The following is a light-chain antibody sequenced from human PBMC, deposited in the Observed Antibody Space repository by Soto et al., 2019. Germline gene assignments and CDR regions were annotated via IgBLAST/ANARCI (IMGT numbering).Light chain of an antibody. CDR3: QQRSNWPG. CDR2: DAS. J-gene: IGKJ3*01. V-gene: IGKV3-11*01. Sequence: EIVLTQSPATLSLSPGDRATLSCRASQSVSSYLAWYQQKPGQAPRLLIYDASNRATGIPARFSGSGSGTDFTLTISSLEPEDFAVYYCQQRSNWPGFGPGTKVDIK. CDR1: QSVSSY.